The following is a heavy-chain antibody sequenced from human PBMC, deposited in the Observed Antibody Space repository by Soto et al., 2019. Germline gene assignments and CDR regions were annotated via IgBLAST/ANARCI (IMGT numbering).Heavy chain of an antibody. CDR2: IYWDDNK. J-gene: IGHJ4*02. CDR1: GFSLKFSTNGDG. Sequence: QITLKESGPTLVKPTQTLTLTCTFSGFSLKFSTNGDGVGWIRQPPGKALEGLAFIYWDDNKRYSPSLNSRLTITKDTSKNQVVLTMTNMDPVDTATYHCVHILWSELFDYWGRGALVTVSS. CDR3: VHILWSELFDY. D-gene: IGHD3-16*01. V-gene: IGHV2-5*02.